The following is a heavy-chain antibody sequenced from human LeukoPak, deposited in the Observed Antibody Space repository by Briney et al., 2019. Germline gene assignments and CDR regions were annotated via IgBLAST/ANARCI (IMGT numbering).Heavy chain of an antibody. Sequence: PGGSLRLSCAASGFTFSTYGMSWVRQAPGKGLEWVSAISGSGGSTYYADSVKGRFTISRDNSKNTLYLQMNSLRAEDTAVYYCARDYPYYYDGMWYCDYWGQGTLVSVSS. CDR1: GFTFSTYG. D-gene: IGHD3-22*01. CDR3: ARDYPYYYDGMWYCDY. J-gene: IGHJ4*02. CDR2: ISGSGGST. V-gene: IGHV3-23*01.